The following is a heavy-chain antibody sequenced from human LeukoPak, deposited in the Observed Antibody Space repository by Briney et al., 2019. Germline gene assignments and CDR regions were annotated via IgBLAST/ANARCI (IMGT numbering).Heavy chain of an antibody. CDR3: ARSRSLAYCGGDCSFDFAY. J-gene: IGHJ4*02. CDR2: MNPNSGNT. D-gene: IGHD2-21*02. Sequence: ASVKVSCKASGYTFTSYDINWVRQATGQGLEWMGWMNPNSGNTGYAQKFQGRVTMTRNTSISTAYMELSSLRSEDTAVYYCARSRSLAYCGGDCSFDFAYCGQGPLVTVSS. CDR1: GYTFTSYD. V-gene: IGHV1-8*01.